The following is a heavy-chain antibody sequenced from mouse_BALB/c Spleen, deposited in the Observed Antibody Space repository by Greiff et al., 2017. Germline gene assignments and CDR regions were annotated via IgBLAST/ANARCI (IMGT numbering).Heavy chain of an antibody. CDR3: AKQNFYDRYDDRTHYFDY. Sequence: VMLVESGPGLVAPSQSLSITYTVSGFSLTSYGVSWVRQPPGKGLEWLGVIWGDGSTNYHSALISRLSISKDNSKSQVFLKLNSLQTDDTATYYCAKQNFYDRYDDRTHYFDYWGQGTTLTVSS. CDR1: GFSLTSYG. CDR2: IWGDGST. V-gene: IGHV2-3*01. D-gene: IGHD2-14*01. J-gene: IGHJ2*01.